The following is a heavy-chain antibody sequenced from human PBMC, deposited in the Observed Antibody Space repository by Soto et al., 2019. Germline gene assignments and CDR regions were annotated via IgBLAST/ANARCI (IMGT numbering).Heavy chain of an antibody. CDR1: GFTVSSNY. V-gene: IGHV3-66*01. J-gene: IGHJ3*02. CDR3: ARDLPSCSFYLGQNDQSGVFDN. Sequence: GGSLRLACAASGFTVSSNYMSWVRQAPGKGLEWVSVIYSGGSTYYADSVKGRFTISRDNSKNTLYLQMNSLRAEDTAVYYCARDLPSCSFYLGQNDQSGVFDNWGQQSLVT. CDR2: IYSGGST. D-gene: IGHD2-8*01.